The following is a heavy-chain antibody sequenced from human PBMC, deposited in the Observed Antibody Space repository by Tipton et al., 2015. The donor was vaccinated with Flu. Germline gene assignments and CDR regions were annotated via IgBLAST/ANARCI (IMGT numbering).Heavy chain of an antibody. J-gene: IGHJ6*03. CDR3: AAVSSGVRYYYYYMDV. CDR1: GGSFSGYY. CDR2: INHSGST. V-gene: IGHV4-34*01. D-gene: IGHD3-16*01. Sequence: LRLSCAVYGGSFSGYYWSWIRQPPGKGLEWIGEINHSGSTNYNPSLKSRVTISVDTSKNQFSLKLSSVTAADTAVYYCAAVSSGVRYYYYYMDVWGKGTTVTVSS.